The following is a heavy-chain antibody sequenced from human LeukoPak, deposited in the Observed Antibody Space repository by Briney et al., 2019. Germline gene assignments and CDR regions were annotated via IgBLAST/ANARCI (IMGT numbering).Heavy chain of an antibody. CDR3: ARGRDYYAVSGYHNWFDA. V-gene: IGHV1-46*01. J-gene: IGHJ5*02. D-gene: IGHD3-22*01. CDR2: ISHSGETT. CDR1: GYTFTRYY. Sequence: ASVKVSCKASGYTFTRYYMHWVRKAPGKGLEWSGIISHSGETTSYAQKFQGRVTMTRDTSTRTVYLDLSSLRSEDTAVYYCARGRDYYAVSGYHNWFDAWGQGTLVTVSS.